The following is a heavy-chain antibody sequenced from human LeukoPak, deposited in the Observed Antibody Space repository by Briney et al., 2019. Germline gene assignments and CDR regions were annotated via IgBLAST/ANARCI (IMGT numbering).Heavy chain of an antibody. CDR2: IYTSGST. CDR1: GGTISSYY. Sequence: PSETLSLTCTVSGGTISSYYWSWIRQPAGKGLEWIGRIYTSGSTNYNPSLKSRVTMSVDTSKNQFSLKLSSVTAADTAVYYCAREPQSSGWYPYWYFDLWGRGTLVTVSS. CDR3: AREPQSSGWYPYWYFDL. J-gene: IGHJ2*01. V-gene: IGHV4-4*07. D-gene: IGHD6-19*01.